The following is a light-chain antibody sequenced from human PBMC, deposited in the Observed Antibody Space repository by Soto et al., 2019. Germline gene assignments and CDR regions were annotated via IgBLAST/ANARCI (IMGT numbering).Light chain of an antibody. J-gene: IGLJ1*01. CDR3: SSYTTSNTYV. CDR2: EVS. CDR1: SSDVGGYNY. Sequence: QSVLTQPASVSGYPGQSITISCTGRSSDVGGYNYVSWYQQHPGKAPKFIIYEVSRRPSGVSNRFSGSKSGNTASLTVSGLQAEDEADYYCSSYTTSNTYVFGTGTKVTVL. V-gene: IGLV2-14*01.